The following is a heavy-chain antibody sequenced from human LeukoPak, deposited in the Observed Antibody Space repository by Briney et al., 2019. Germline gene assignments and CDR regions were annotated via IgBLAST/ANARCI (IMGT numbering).Heavy chain of an antibody. CDR3: ARMVRRLERLNIGGSSDYATIYYFDY. V-gene: IGHV4-38-2*02. CDR1: GYSIRSGYH. CDR2: IYQSGST. D-gene: IGHD5-12*01. Sequence: AETLSLTCSVSGYSIRSGYHWAWFRQAPGKGLEWMGSIYQSGSTYDNLSLKSRVTLSVDTSRNQFSLKLTSVTAADTAVYYCARMVRRLERLNIGGSSDYATIYYFDYWGQGTMVTVSS. J-gene: IGHJ4*03.